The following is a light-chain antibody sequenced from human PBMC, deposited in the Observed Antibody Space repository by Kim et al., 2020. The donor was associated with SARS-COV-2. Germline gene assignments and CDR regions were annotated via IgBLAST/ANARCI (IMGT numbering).Light chain of an antibody. Sequence: GQSITIYFSGTSSDVCCYNYFSWYQQHPGKAPKLMIYDGSSRPSGVSNRFSGSKSGSAASLTISGLQAEDEADYYCISYTSSSSRVFGGGTQLTVL. CDR3: ISYTSSSSRV. J-gene: IGLJ3*02. CDR2: DGS. CDR1: SSDVCCYNY. V-gene: IGLV2-14*03.